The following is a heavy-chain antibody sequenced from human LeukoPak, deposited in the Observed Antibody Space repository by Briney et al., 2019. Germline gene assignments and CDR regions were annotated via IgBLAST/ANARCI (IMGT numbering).Heavy chain of an antibody. D-gene: IGHD1-26*01. CDR3: AKDRWRGSYYTFDY. Sequence: GGSLRLPCGASGFTFRDYAMSWVRQAPGKGLEWVSGISGSGGSTDYADSVKGRFTISRDNSKNTLDLQMNSLRGEDTAVYYCAKDRWRGSYYTFDYWGQGTLVTVSS. J-gene: IGHJ4*02. CDR1: GFTFRDYA. V-gene: IGHV3-23*01. CDR2: ISGSGGST.